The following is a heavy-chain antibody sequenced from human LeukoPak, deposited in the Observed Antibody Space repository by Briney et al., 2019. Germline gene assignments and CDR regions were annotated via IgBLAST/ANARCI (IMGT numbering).Heavy chain of an antibody. CDR2: RFYTGSP. Sequence: PSETLSLTCTVSGYSLSSAYYWGWIRQPPGKGLEWIGSRFYTGSPFYNPSLKSRLTISLDKSNNQFSLKLTSVTAADTAVYYCARMVTRFDYWGQGTLVTVSS. J-gene: IGHJ4*02. D-gene: IGHD5-18*01. CDR3: ARMVTRFDY. V-gene: IGHV4-38-2*02. CDR1: GYSLSSAYY.